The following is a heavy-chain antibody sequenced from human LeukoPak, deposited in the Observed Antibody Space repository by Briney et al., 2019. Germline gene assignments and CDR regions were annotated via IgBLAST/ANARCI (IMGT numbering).Heavy chain of an antibody. V-gene: IGHV3-53*01. CDR2: ISINTDT. D-gene: IGHD1-26*01. CDR1: GIAVIGNY. J-gene: IGHJ4*02. Sequence: GGSLRLSCAASGIAVIGNYKSWVRQPPGKGLEWVSFISINTDTFYADSVRGRFTISRDSSKNTLFPQMNSLRDEDSAVYYCAIAQSWDELFDSWGQGTLVTVSS. CDR3: AIAQSWDELFDS.